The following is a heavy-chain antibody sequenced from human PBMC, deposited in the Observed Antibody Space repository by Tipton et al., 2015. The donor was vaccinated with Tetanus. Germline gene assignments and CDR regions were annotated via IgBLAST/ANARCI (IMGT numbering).Heavy chain of an antibody. CDR3: ARGPGIPMVRGAKSSTPGYSYGMDV. J-gene: IGHJ6*02. CDR1: GGSFSGYY. D-gene: IGHD3-10*01. Sequence: TLSLTCAVYGGSFSGYYWSWIRQPPGKGLEWIGEINHSGSTNYNPSLKSRVTISVATSKNQFSLKLSSVTAADTAVYYCARGPGIPMVRGAKSSTPGYSYGMDVWGQGTTVPVSS. V-gene: IGHV4-34*01. CDR2: INHSGST.